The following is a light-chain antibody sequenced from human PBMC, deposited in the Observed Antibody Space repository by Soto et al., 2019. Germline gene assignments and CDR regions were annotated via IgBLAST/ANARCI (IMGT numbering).Light chain of an antibody. J-gene: IGKJ2*01. CDR3: QQYNIWPPYT. CDR2: GAS. CDR1: QSVSSD. V-gene: IGKV3-15*01. Sequence: IVMTQSPATLSVSPGDRVTLSCRASQSVSSDLAWYQQRPGQAPRLLIYGASTRATGIPARFSGTGSGTEFTLTISSLQSEDFAIYYCQQYNIWPPYTFGQGTQLEIK.